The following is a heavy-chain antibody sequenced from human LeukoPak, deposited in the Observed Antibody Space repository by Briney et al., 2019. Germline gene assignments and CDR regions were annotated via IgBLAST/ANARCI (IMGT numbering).Heavy chain of an antibody. CDR3: ARGRGRGYSYGYFDY. CDR1: GYTFTSYA. CDR2: INPSSGGT. J-gene: IGHJ4*02. D-gene: IGHD5-18*01. Sequence: ASVKVSCKASGYTFTSYAMHWVRQAPGQRLEWMGRINPSSGGTNYAQKFQGRVTMTRDTSISTAYMELSRLRSDDTAVYYCARGRGRGYSYGYFDYWGQGTLVTVSS. V-gene: IGHV1-2*06.